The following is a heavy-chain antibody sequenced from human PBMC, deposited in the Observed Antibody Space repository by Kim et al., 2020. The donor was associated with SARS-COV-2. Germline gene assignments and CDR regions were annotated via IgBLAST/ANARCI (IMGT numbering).Heavy chain of an antibody. J-gene: IGHJ6*02. CDR1: GFTFSSFA. V-gene: IGHV3-23*01. CDR2: VSKSGDST. D-gene: IGHD3-10*01. Sequence: GGSLRLSCAASGFTFSSFAMNWVRQAPGKGLEWVSAVSKSGDSTYYEDSVKGRFTISRDNSKNTLYLQMNSLRAEDTAVYYCAKASGSGSYIDTMDVWGQGTAVTVSS. CDR3: AKASGSGSYIDTMDV.